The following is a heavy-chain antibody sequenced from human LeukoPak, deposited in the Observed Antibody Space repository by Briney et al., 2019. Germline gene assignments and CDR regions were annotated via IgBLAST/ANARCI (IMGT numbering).Heavy chain of an antibody. CDR2: IYGGGST. J-gene: IGHJ4*02. CDR1: GFTVSSNY. CDR3: ARVLVTPAYYFDY. V-gene: IGHV3-53*01. D-gene: IGHD2-21*02. Sequence: GGSLRLSCAASGFTVSSNYMSWVRQAPGKGLEWVSVIYGGGSTYYADSVKGRFTISRDNSKNTLYLQMNSLRAEDTAVYYCARVLVTPAYYFDYWGQGTLVTVSS.